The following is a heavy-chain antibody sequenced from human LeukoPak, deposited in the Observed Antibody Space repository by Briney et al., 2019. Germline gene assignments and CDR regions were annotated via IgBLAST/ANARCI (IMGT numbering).Heavy chain of an antibody. D-gene: IGHD6-13*01. CDR1: GGSISSSSYY. Sequence: SETLSLTCTVSGGSISSSSYYWGWIRQPPGKGLEWIGSIYYSGNTYYNPSLKSRVTISVDTSKNQFSLKRSSVTAADTALYYCARLFSSSWYRGAFDLWGQGTMVTVSS. CDR2: IYYSGNT. V-gene: IGHV4-39*01. J-gene: IGHJ3*01. CDR3: ARLFSSSWYRGAFDL.